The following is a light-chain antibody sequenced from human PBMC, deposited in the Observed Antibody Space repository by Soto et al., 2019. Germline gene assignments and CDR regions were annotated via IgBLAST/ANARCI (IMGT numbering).Light chain of an antibody. CDR2: GAS. J-gene: IGKJ1*01. CDR1: QNVNSK. V-gene: IGKV3-15*01. Sequence: EILMTQSPATLSLSPGERATLSCRASQNVNSKLAWYQQRRGQAPRLLIYGASSRATDIPARFSGSGSGTEFTLTISRLEPEDFAVYYCQQYGSSGTFGQGTKVDIK. CDR3: QQYGSSGT.